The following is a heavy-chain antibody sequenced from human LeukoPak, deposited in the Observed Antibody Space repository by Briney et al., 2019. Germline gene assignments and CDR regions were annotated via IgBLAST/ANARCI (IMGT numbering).Heavy chain of an antibody. V-gene: IGHV3-23*01. CDR3: AKDLYPSGSYLSFDY. J-gene: IGHJ4*02. D-gene: IGHD1-26*01. CDR2: ISGSGGST. CDR1: GFTFSSYA. Sequence: GGSLRLSCAASGFTFSSYAMSWVRQAPGKGLEWVSAISGSGGSTYYADSVKGRFTISRDNSENTLYLQMNSLRAEDTAVYYCAKDLYPSGSYLSFDYWGQGTLVTVSS.